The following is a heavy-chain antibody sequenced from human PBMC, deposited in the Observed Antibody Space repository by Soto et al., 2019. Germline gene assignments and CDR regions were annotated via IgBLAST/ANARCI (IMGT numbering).Heavy chain of an antibody. V-gene: IGHV3-66*01. Sequence: VQLVESGGGLVQPGGSLRLSCAASGFSVGSSYLYWVRQAPGRGLQWVSSIYVDGTTYYTDSVKGRFSISRDSSKNTLYLQMNSLGAEDTALYYCIKGKVGTDPNWLDPWGQGRRVTVSS. CDR2: IYVDGTT. J-gene: IGHJ5*02. D-gene: IGHD2-21*02. CDR3: IKGKVGTDPNWLDP. CDR1: GFSVGSSY.